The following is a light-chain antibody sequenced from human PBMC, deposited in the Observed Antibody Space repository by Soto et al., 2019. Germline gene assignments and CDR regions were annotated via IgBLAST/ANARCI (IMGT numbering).Light chain of an antibody. J-gene: IGLJ3*02. CDR2: TTN. CDR3: VLFMGRGFSV. Sequence: QAVVTQEPSFSVSPGGTVTLTCGLSSGSVSTTNYPSWYQQTPGQAPRTLIYTTNSRSSGVPDRFSGSILGNKAALTITGAKADDESDYYCVLFMGRGFSVFGGGPKLPVL. V-gene: IGLV8-61*01. CDR1: SGSVSTTNY.